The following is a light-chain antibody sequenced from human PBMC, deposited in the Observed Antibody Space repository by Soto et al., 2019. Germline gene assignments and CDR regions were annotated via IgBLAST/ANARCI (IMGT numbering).Light chain of an antibody. CDR2: LNSDGSH. V-gene: IGLV4-69*01. J-gene: IGLJ3*02. CDR1: SGHSSYG. CDR3: QTWGTGIPWV. Sequence: QPVLTQSPSASASLGASVKLTCTLSSGHSSYGIAWHQQQPEKGPRYLMKLNSDGSHSKGDGIPDRFSGSSSGAERYLTISSLQSEDEADYYCQTWGTGIPWVFGGGTKLTVL.